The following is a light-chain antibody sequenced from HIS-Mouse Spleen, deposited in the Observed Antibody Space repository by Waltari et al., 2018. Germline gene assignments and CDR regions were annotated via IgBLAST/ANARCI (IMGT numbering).Light chain of an antibody. CDR2: ECS. CDR1: SSDVGTYNL. Sequence: QSALTQPASVSGSPGPSITISCTGTSSDVGTYNLVSWYQQHPGKAPKLMIYECSKRPSGVSNRFSGSKSGNTASLTISGLQAEDEADYYCCSYAGSSPYVVFGGGTKLTVL. V-gene: IGLV2-23*01. CDR3: CSYAGSSPYVV. J-gene: IGLJ2*01.